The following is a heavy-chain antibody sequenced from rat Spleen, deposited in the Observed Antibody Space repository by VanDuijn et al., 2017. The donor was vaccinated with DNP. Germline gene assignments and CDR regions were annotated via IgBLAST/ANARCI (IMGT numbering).Heavy chain of an antibody. J-gene: IGHJ2*01. CDR2: ITAGGDYT. D-gene: IGHD1-1*01. CDR1: GFTFSNYG. Sequence: EVQLVESGGGSVQPGRSLKLSCAASGFTFSNYGMAWVRQAPTKGLEWVASITAGGDYTYYRDSVRGRFTISRDNAKDTQCLQMDSLGSEDTATYYCARQRWYYSGEGMDYWGQGVMVTVSS. V-gene: IGHV5S13*01. CDR3: ARQRWYYSGEGMDY.